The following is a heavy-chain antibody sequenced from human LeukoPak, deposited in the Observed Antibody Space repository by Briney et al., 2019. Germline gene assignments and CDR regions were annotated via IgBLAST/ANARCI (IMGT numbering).Heavy chain of an antibody. CDR3: TTDWKNYYYYMDV. CDR1: GFTFSNAW. D-gene: IGHD1-1*01. V-gene: IGHV3-15*01. J-gene: IGHJ6*03. CDR2: IKSKTDGGTT. Sequence: GGSLRLSCAASGFTFSNAWMSWVRQAPGKGLEWVGRIKSKTDGGTTDYAAPVKGRSTISRDDSKNTLYLQMNSLKTEDTAVYYCTTDWKNYYYYMDVWGKGTTVTVSS.